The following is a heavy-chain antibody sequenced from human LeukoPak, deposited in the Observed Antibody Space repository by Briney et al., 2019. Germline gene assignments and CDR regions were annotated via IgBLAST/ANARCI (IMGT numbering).Heavy chain of an antibody. CDR3: ARQSRDNNYNYWHFDL. CDR1: GDSISSSSYY. CDR2: IYYSGST. Sequence: SETLSLTCTVSGDSISSSSYYWGWIRQPPGKGLEWIGSIYYSGSTYYNPSLKSRVTVSVDTSKDQFSLKLSSVTAADTAVYYCARQSRDNNYNYWHFDLWGRGTLVTVSS. D-gene: IGHD4-11*01. J-gene: IGHJ2*01. V-gene: IGHV4-39*01.